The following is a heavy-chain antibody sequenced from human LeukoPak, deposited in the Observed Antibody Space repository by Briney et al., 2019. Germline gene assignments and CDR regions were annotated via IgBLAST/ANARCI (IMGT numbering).Heavy chain of an antibody. CDR2: IYYSGST. CDR3: AREMGYGGNSYAFDI. CDR1: GGSISSYY. D-gene: IGHD4-23*01. J-gene: IGHJ3*02. V-gene: IGHV4-59*01. Sequence: SETLSLTCTVSGGSISSYYWSWIRQPPGKGLEWIGYIYYSGSTNYNPSLKSRVTISVDTSKNQFSLKLSSVTAADTAVYYCAREMGYGGNSYAFDIWGQGTMVTVSS.